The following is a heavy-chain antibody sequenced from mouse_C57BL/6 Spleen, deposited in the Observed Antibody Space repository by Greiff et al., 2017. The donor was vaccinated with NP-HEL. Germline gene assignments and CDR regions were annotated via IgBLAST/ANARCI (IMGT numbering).Heavy chain of an antibody. CDR2: IYPRDGST. Sequence: VQLQESDAELVKPGASVKISCKVSGYTFTDHTIHWMKQRPEQGLEWIGYIYPRDGSTKYNEKFKGKATLTADKSSSTAYMQLNSLTSEDSAVYFCARPSYYYGSSYEGWFAYWGQGTLVTVSA. D-gene: IGHD1-1*01. CDR1: GYTFTDHT. J-gene: IGHJ3*01. CDR3: ARPSYYYGSSYEGWFAY. V-gene: IGHV1-78*01.